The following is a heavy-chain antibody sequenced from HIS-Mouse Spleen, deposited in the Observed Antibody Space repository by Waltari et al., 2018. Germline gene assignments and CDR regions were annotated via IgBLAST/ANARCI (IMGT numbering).Heavy chain of an antibody. CDR1: GFTFSSYD. CDR2: SGTAGDT. D-gene: IGHD4-4*01. CDR3: ARGYSNYVPYFDY. Sequence: EVQLVESGGGLVQPGGSLRLSCAASGFTFSSYDMHGVRQATGKGLGWGSASGTAGDTYYPGSVKGRFTISRENAKNSLYLQMNSLRAGDTAVYYCARGYSNYVPYFDYWGQGTLVTVSS. V-gene: IGHV3-13*01. J-gene: IGHJ4*02.